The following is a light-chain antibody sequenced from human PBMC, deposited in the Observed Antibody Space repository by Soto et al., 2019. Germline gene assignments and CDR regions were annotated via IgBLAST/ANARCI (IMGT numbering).Light chain of an antibody. CDR2: DAS. J-gene: IGKJ5*01. CDR1: QSIGTW. Sequence: DIQGTQSPATLSAFVGYRVTISCRARQSIGTWLAWYQQKQGKAPKLLIYDASTLESGVPSRFSGSGSGTEFTLTISSLQPEDVATYYCQEYNSYPVSFGQGTRLEI. V-gene: IGKV1-5*01. CDR3: QEYNSYPVS.